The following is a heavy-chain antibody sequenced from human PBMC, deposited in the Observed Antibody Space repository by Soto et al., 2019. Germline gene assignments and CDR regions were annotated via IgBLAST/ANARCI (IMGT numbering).Heavy chain of an antibody. CDR1: GGSISSYY. CDR3: ARLLVDYGDTWASDYYCMDV. D-gene: IGHD4-17*01. CDR2: IYYSGST. Sequence: PSETLSLTCTVSGGSISSYYWSWIRQPPGKGLEWIGYIYYSGSTNYNPSLKSRATISVDTSKNQFSLKLSSVTAADTAVYYCARLLVDYGDTWASDYYCMDVWGKGTTVTVSS. J-gene: IGHJ6*03. V-gene: IGHV4-59*08.